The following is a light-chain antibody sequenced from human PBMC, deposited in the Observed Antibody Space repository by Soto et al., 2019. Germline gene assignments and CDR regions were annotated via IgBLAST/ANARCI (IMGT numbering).Light chain of an antibody. CDR1: QSVSNF. J-gene: IGKJ4*01. CDR3: EQTYITPT. CDR2: AAF. V-gene: IGKV1-39*01. Sequence: DIQMTQSPSSLSASVGDRVTITCRASQSVSNFLNWYQQKPGKAPKLLVFAAFSLQSGVPSRFSGDGSGTDFTLTISSLQPEDFATYYCEQTYITPTFGGGTKVDIK.